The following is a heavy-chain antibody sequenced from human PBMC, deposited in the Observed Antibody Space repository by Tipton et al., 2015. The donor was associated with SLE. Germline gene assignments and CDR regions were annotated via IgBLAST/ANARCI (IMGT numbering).Heavy chain of an antibody. D-gene: IGHD3-22*01. CDR2: ISWDGGST. CDR3: AKGGDESSGYFDY. CDR1: GFSFDDYT. V-gene: IGHV3-43*01. J-gene: IGHJ4*02. Sequence: SLRLSCAASGFSFDDYTMHWVRQAPGKGLEWVSLISWDGGSTFYADSLKGRFTISRDNSKNSLYLQMNSLRTEDTALYYCAKGGDESSGYFDYWGQGTLVTVSS.